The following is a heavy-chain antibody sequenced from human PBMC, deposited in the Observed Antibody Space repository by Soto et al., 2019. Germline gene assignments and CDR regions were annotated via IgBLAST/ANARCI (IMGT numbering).Heavy chain of an antibody. V-gene: IGHV1-69*02. Sequence: SVKVSCKASGGTFSSYTISWVRQAPGQGLEWMGRIIPILGIANYAQKFQGRVTITADKSTSTAYMELSSLRSEDTAVYYCARDYRDYDFWSGQPNSPPNYYYYMDVWDKGTTVTVS. CDR3: ARDYRDYDFWSGQPNSPPNYYYYMDV. J-gene: IGHJ6*03. D-gene: IGHD3-3*01. CDR2: IIPILGIA. CDR1: GGTFSSYT.